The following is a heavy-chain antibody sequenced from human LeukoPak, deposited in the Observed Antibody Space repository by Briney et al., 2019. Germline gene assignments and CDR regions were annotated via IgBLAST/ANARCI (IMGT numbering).Heavy chain of an antibody. J-gene: IGHJ4*02. CDR2: INSDGSST. CDR3: ASALGGQGGH. D-gene: IGHD1-26*01. Sequence: GSLRLSCAASGFTFSSQNMNWVRQAPGKGLVWVSRINSDGSSTSYADSVKGRFTISRDNAKNTLFLQMNSLRADDTAVYYCASALGGQGGHWGQGTLVTVSS. CDR1: GFTFSSQN. V-gene: IGHV3-74*01.